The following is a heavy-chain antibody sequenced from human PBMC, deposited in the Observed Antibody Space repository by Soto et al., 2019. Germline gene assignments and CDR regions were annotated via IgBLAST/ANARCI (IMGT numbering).Heavy chain of an antibody. V-gene: IGHV4-39*01. CDR2: IYYSGST. CDR1: GGSISSSSYY. J-gene: IGHJ4*02. CDR3: ARPGGWGVVVAATGGHNFDY. Sequence: QLQLQESGPGLVKPSETLSLTCTVSGGSISSSSYYWGWIRQPPGKGLEWIGSIYYSGSTYYNPSLKSRVTISVDTSKNQFSLNLSSLTAADTAVYHCARPGGWGVVVAATGGHNFDYWGQGTLVTVSS. D-gene: IGHD2-15*01.